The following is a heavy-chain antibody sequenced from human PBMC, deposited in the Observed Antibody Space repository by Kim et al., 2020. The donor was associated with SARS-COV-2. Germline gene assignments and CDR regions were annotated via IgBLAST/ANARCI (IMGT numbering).Heavy chain of an antibody. Sequence: SETLSLTCTVSGGSISSGGYYWSWIRQHPGKGLEWIGYIYYSGSTYYNPSLKSRVTISVDTSKNQFSLKLSSVTAADTAVYYCARGQGQITMIVVVVVVFDFGGQGTLVSVSS. J-gene: IGHJ4*02. CDR1: GGSISSGGYY. CDR2: IYYSGST. D-gene: IGHD3-22*01. CDR3: ARGQGQITMIVVVVVVFDF. V-gene: IGHV4-31*03.